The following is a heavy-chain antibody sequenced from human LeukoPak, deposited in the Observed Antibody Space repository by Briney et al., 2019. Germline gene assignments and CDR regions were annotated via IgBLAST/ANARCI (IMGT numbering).Heavy chain of an antibody. CDR2: INEDGSEI. CDR1: GFTFSRSW. J-gene: IGHJ3*02. V-gene: IGHV3-7*03. CDR3: TTFRTPHFDWLLFHDEPFDI. Sequence: GGSLRLSCAASGFTFSRSWMTWVRQAPGKGLEWVASINEDGSEIHYVDSVKGRFTISRDDSKNTLYLQMNSLKTEDTAVYYCTTFRTPHFDWLLFHDEPFDIWGQGTMVTVSS. D-gene: IGHD3-9*01.